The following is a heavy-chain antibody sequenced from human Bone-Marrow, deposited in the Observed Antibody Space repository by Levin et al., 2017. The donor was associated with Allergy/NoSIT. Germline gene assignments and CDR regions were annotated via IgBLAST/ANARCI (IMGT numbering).Heavy chain of an antibody. J-gene: IGHJ4*02. CDR1: GGRFNTDV. Sequence: SVKVSCKASGGRFNTDVINWVRQAPGQGLEWVGGIIPIFPTTSYAQKFQDRLILTADKSTNTAYMQLSRLRSDDTDVYYCARASPAGPNDSWGQGTLITVS. CDR3: ARASPAGPNDS. CDR2: IIPIFPTT. V-gene: IGHV1-69*06. D-gene: IGHD6-19*01.